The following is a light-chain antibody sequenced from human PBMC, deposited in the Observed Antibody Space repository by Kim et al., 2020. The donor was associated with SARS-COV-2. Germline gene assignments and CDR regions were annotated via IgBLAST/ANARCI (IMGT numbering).Light chain of an antibody. CDR2: KVS. Sequence: PASISCRSIQSLVHIDGNTYFHWFQQRPGQAPRRLIYKVSNRESGVPDRFSGSGSGTDFTLKISRVEAEDVGVYYCMQGTHWPWTFGQGTKVDIK. CDR1: QSLVHIDGNTY. J-gene: IGKJ1*01. V-gene: IGKV2-30*02. CDR3: MQGTHWPWT.